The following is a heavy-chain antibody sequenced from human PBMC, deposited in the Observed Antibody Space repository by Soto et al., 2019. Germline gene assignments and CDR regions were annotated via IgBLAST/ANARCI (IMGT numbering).Heavy chain of an antibody. Sequence: EVQLVESGGGLVRPGESLRLSCAASGFKFSSYTMNWVRQAPGKGLEWVSFVSGSGNFTFYADSVKGRFTISRDNAKDLVYLKMNSLRPEDTALYFCARRRLAGTWFDPWGPGTLVIVSS. CDR3: ARRRLAGTWFDP. J-gene: IGHJ5*02. D-gene: IGHD3-10*01. CDR1: GFKFSSYT. CDR2: VSGSGNFT. V-gene: IGHV3-21*06.